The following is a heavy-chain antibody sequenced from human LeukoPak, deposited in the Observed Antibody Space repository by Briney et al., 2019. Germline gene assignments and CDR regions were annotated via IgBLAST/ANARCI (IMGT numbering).Heavy chain of an antibody. CDR1: GASITSYY. CDR3: ARYSLVFDWSDR. D-gene: IGHD6-13*01. CDR2: IYYSGSS. Sequence: SETMSPTCTVFGASITSYYWGWIRHPPGEGLEWVGDIYYSGSSNYNPSLKSRVHISVDTSKNQFSLKLSSVTAADTAVYYCARYSLVFDWSDRWGQGTLVTVSS. V-gene: IGHV4-59*01. J-gene: IGHJ5*02.